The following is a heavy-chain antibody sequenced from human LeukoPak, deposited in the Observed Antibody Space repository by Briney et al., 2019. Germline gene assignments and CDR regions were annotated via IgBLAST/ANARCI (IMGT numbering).Heavy chain of an antibody. J-gene: IGHJ6*03. CDR1: GFTFDDYA. V-gene: IGHV3-9*01. D-gene: IGHD2-15*01. Sequence: GGSLRLSCVGSGFTFDDYAMHWVRQAPGKGLEWVSGISWNSGRRGYADSVKGRFTISRDNSKNSLYLQMNSLRTEDTALYYCAKASTRYYYYMGVWGKGTTVIIS. CDR2: ISWNSGRR. CDR3: AKASTRYYYYMGV.